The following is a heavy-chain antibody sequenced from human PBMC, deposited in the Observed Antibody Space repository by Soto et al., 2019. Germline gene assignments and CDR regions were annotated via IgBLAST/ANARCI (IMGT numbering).Heavy chain of an antibody. CDR3: ARAHYYDSSGYYYDPWDY. D-gene: IGHD3-22*01. V-gene: IGHV1-18*01. Sequence: VKVSCKASGYTFTSYGISWVRQAPGQGLEWMGWISAYNGNTNYAQKLQGRVTMTTDTSTSTAYMELRSLRSDDTAVYYCARAHYYDSSGYYYDPWDYWGQGTLVTVSS. CDR2: ISAYNGNT. CDR1: GYTFTSYG. J-gene: IGHJ4*02.